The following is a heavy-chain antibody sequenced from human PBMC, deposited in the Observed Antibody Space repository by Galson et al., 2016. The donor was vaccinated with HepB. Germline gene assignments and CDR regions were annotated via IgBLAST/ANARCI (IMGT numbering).Heavy chain of an antibody. CDR2: IISILDVT. CDR3: AGNFYASGSYKIEY. CDR1: GGSFNSYT. D-gene: IGHD3-10*01. Sequence: SVKVSCKASGGSFNSYTINWVRQAPGQGLEWMGRIISILDVTNYAQKFQGRVTITADRSTDTANMELSSLRSEDTAVYYCAGNFYASGSYKIEYWGQGTLVTVSS. J-gene: IGHJ4*02. V-gene: IGHV1-69*02.